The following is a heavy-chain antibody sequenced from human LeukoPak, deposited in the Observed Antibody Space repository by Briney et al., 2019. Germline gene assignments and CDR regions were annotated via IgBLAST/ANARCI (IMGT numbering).Heavy chain of an antibody. J-gene: IGHJ4*02. CDR3: ARVGARYCDSSGYYPFDY. Sequence: SQTLSLTCAISGDSVSSNSAAWNWIRQSPSRGLEWLGRTYYRSEWYNDYAVSVKSRITINPDTSKNQFSLQLNSVIPEDTAVYYCARVGARYCDSSGYYPFDYWGQGTLVTVSS. D-gene: IGHD3-22*01. V-gene: IGHV6-1*01. CDR1: GDSVSSNSAA. CDR2: TYYRSEWYN.